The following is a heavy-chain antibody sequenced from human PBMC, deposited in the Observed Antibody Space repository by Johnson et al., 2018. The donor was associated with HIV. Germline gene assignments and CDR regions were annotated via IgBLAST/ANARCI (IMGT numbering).Heavy chain of an antibody. J-gene: IGHJ3*02. CDR2: ISWNRGSI. V-gene: IGHV3-9*01. CDR1: GFTFDDYA. D-gene: IGHD6-6*01. Sequence: QPGRSLRLSCVASGFTFDDYAMHWVRQVSGKGLEWVSGISWNRGSIGYADSVKGRFTISRDNSKNTLYLQMNSLRVEDTAVYYCACGPYSNSSGVFDIWGQGTMVTVSS. CDR3: ACGPYSNSSGVFDI.